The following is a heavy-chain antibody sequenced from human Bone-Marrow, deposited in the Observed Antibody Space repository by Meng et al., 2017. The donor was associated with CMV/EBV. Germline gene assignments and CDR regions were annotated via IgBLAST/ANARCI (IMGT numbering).Heavy chain of an antibody. CDR1: GCSISSYY. D-gene: IGHD2-15*01. CDR2: IYYSGST. V-gene: IGHV4-59*01. CDR3: ARTPGIVVVVAATDDAFDI. J-gene: IGHJ3*02. Sequence: ESLKISCTVSGCSISSYYWSWIRQPPGKGLEWIGYIYYSGSTNYNPSLKSRVTISVDTSKNQFSLKLSSVTAADTAVYYCARTPGIVVVVAATDDAFDIWGQGTMVTVSS.